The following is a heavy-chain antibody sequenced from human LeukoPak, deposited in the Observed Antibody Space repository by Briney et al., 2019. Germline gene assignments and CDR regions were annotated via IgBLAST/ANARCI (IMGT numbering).Heavy chain of an antibody. CDR1: GFTFSSYA. CDR2: ISSTSSTI. Sequence: GGSLRLSCAASGFTFSSYAMSWVRQAPGKGLEWVSYISSTSSTIYYADSVRGRFTISRDNANNSLYLQMNSLRAEDTGVYYCASRRLRLGELSLYFEYWGQGSLVTVSS. CDR3: ASRRLRLGELSLYFEY. J-gene: IGHJ4*02. V-gene: IGHV3-48*04. D-gene: IGHD3-16*02.